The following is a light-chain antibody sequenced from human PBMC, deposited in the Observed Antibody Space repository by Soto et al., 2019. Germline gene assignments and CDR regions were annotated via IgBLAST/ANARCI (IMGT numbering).Light chain of an antibody. V-gene: IGKV3-11*01. J-gene: IGKJ4*01. CDR2: DAS. CDR1: QSVGGN. CDR3: QQRVTWPPLS. Sequence: ETVLTQSPATLSLSPGDRAILSCRASQSVGGNLAWYQQKPGQAPRLLIYDASSRASGIPARFSGSGSGTDFTLTICSLEPEDFAVYYWQQRVTWPPLSFGGGTKVEIK.